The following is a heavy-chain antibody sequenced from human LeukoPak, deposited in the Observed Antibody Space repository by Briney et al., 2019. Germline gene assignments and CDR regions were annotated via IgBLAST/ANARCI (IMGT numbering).Heavy chain of an antibody. CDR2: ISSSGSTI. CDR3: ARGSVVRGAYPYYFDY. CDR1: GFTFSSYE. Sequence: GGSLRLSCAASGFTFSSYEMNWVRQAPGKGLEWVSYISSSGSTIYYADSVKGRFTISRDNAKNSLYLQMNSLRAEDTAVYYCARGSVVRGAYPYYFDYWGQGTLVTVSS. V-gene: IGHV3-48*03. J-gene: IGHJ4*02. D-gene: IGHD3-10*01.